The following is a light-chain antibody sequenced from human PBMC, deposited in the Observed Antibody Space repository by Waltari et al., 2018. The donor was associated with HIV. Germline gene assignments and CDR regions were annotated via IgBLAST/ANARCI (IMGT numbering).Light chain of an antibody. CDR2: GAS. V-gene: IGKV3-15*01. Sequence: MTQSPPTLSVSPGERVTLSCRASQSVNYNLAWYQQKPGQAPRLLIYGASGRAAGIPARFSGSGSGTEFTLTISSLQSEDFAVYYCQQYENWPPITFGQGTRLEIK. CDR1: QSVNYN. J-gene: IGKJ5*01. CDR3: QQYENWPPIT.